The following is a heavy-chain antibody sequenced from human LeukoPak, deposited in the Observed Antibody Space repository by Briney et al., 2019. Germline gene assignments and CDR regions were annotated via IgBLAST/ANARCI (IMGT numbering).Heavy chain of an antibody. J-gene: IGHJ4*02. V-gene: IGHV1-69*13. CDR1: GGTFSSYA. Sequence: GASVKVSCKASGGTFSSYAISWVRQAPGQGLEWMGGIIPIFGTANYAQKFQGRVTITADESTSTAYMELSSLRSEDTAVYYCARQGIAAAEIEVFFDYWGQGTLVTVSS. CDR3: ARQGIAAAEIEVFFDY. CDR2: IIPIFGTA. D-gene: IGHD6-13*01.